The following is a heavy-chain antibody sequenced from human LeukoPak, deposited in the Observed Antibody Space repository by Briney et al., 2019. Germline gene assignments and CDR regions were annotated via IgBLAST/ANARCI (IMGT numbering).Heavy chain of an antibody. Sequence: GGSLRLSCAASGFTFSSYSMNWVHQAPGKGLEWVSYISGSSSTIYYADSVKGRFTIFRDNAKNSLYLQMNSLRDEDAAVYYCARDPYYYGSGSYLYWGQGTLVTVSS. CDR3: ARDPYYYGSGSYLY. J-gene: IGHJ4*02. CDR1: GFTFSSYS. D-gene: IGHD3-10*01. CDR2: ISGSSSTI. V-gene: IGHV3-48*02.